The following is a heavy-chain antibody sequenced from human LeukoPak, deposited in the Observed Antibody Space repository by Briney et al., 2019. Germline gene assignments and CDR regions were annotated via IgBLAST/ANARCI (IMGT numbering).Heavy chain of an antibody. D-gene: IGHD2/OR15-2a*01. CDR3: AKHPASGNFRY. CDR2: IRRSGDVT. CDR1: GFSFSNYA. J-gene: IGHJ4*02. V-gene: IGHV3-23*01. Sequence: GGSLRLSCVASGFSFSNYAISWVRQAPGKGLEWLCIIRRSGDVTYYADSVKGRFTISRDNAKSTLYLRMNSLRGDDTARYYCAKHPASGNFRYWGQGTLVAVSS.